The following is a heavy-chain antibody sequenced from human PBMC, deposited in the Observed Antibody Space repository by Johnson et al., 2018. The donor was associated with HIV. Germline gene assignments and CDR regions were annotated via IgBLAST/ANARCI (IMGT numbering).Heavy chain of an antibody. CDR2: ISYDGSDK. V-gene: IGHV3-30*04. J-gene: IGHJ3*02. D-gene: IGHD3-3*01. Sequence: QVQLVESGGGLVQPGGSLRLSCTASGFTFSSYAMHWVRQAPAKGLQWVAVISYDGSDKDYADSVKGRFTISRDSSKNTLYLQMSSLRAEDTAVYYCARPLQFLEWSDAFNIWGQGTVVTVSS. CDR1: GFTFSSYA. CDR3: ARPLQFLEWSDAFNI.